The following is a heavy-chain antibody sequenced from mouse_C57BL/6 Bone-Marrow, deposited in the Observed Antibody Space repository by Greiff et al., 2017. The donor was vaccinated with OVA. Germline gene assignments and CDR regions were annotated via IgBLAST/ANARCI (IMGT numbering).Heavy chain of an antibody. CDR1: GYTFTDYE. Sequence: QVQLQQSGAELVRPGASVTLSCKASGYTFTDYEMHWVKQTPVHGLEWIGAIDPETGGTAYNQKFKGKAILTADKSSSTAYMELRSLTSEDSAVYYCTRGVYGSSYNGFAYWGQGTLVTVSA. J-gene: IGHJ3*01. CDR2: IDPETGGT. D-gene: IGHD1-1*01. CDR3: TRGVYGSSYNGFAY. V-gene: IGHV1-15*01.